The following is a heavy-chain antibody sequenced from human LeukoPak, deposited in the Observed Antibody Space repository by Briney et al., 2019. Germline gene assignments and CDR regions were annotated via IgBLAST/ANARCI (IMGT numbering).Heavy chain of an antibody. CDR2: INPNSGGT. D-gene: IGHD3-10*01. CDR3: ARGYGSGYNWFDP. CDR1: GYTFTGYY. Sequence: GASVKVSCKASGYTFTGYYMHWVRQAPGQGLEWMGWINPNSGGTNYAQKFQGRVTMTRDTSISTAYMELSRLRSDDTAVYYCARGYGSGYNWFDPWGQGTLVTVSS. V-gene: IGHV1-2*02. J-gene: IGHJ5*02.